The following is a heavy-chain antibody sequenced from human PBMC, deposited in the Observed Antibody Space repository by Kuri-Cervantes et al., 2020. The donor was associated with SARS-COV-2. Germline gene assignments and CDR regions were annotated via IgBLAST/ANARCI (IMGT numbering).Heavy chain of an antibody. J-gene: IGHJ3*02. CDR1: GFIFSRYS. CDR2: ISSSSSTI. Sequence: GESLKISCAASGFIFSRYSMNWVRQAPGKGLEWVSYISSSSSTIYYIDSVKGRFTISRDNAKNSLYLQMNSLRAEDTAVYYCARDRGDAFDIWGQGTMVTVSS. V-gene: IGHV3-48*01. CDR3: ARDRGDAFDI.